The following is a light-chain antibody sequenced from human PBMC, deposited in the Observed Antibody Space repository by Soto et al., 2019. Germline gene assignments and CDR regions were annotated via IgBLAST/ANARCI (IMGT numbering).Light chain of an antibody. Sequence: DIQLTQSPPYLSASVGERVNITCRASQSIGTWLAWHQQKPGKAPNLLMFDASTLHTGVPSRFSGSGSGTEYTLTISSLQSEDIAVYYCQQYNNWPWTFGQGTKVDIK. J-gene: IGKJ1*01. V-gene: IGKV1-5*01. CDR2: DAS. CDR3: QQYNNWPWT. CDR1: QSIGTW.